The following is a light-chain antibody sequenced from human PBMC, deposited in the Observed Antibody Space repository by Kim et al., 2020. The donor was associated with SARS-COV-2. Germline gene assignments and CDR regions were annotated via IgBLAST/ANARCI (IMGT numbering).Light chain of an antibody. CDR3: SSYTSSSRDWV. Sequence: QSITISCTGSSNGVGGYKYVSWYQQHPGKAPKLMIYDVSTRPSGVSNLFSGSKSGNTASLTSSGLQAEDEADYYCSSYTSSSRDWVFGGGTKLTVL. J-gene: IGLJ3*02. V-gene: IGLV2-14*04. CDR2: DVS. CDR1: SNGVGGYKY.